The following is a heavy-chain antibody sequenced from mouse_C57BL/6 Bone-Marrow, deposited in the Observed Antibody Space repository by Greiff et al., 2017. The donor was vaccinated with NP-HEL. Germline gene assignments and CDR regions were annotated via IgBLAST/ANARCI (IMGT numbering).Heavy chain of an antibody. D-gene: IGHD1-1*01. V-gene: IGHV1-66*01. CDR3: ARGNYDGPFDY. J-gene: IGHJ2*01. CDR2: IYPGSGNT. Sequence: QVQLQQSGPELVKPGASVKISCKASGYSFTSYYIHWVKQRPGPGLEWIGWIYPGSGNTKYNEKFKGKATLTADTSSSTAYMQLSSLTSEDSAVYYCARGNYDGPFDYWGQGTTLTVSS. CDR1: GYSFTSYY.